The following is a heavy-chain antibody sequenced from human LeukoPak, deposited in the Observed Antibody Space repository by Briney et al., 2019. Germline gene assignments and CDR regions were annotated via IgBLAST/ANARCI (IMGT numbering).Heavy chain of an antibody. CDR2: IKYDGTKT. CDR1: GFTFSSYW. Sequence: GGSLRLSCAASGFTFSSYWMHWVRQAPGKGLVWVSRIKYDGTKTSYADSVKGRFTIYRDNAKNTLYLQMSSLTVEDMAVYFCARDPHGGSGSDPHDAFDIWGQGTMVTVS. CDR3: ARDPHGGSGSDPHDAFDI. D-gene: IGHD1-26*01. J-gene: IGHJ3*02. V-gene: IGHV3-74*01.